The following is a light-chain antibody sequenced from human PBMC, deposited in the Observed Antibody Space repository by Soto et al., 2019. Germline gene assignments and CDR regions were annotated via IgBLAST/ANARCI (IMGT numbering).Light chain of an antibody. V-gene: IGKV3-20*01. Sequence: EIVLTQSPATLSLSPGERATLSCRASQTVTSVYLAWYQQKRGQAPRLLIYDTSTRATGIPDRFSGSGSGTDFTLIISRLEPEDFAAYYCQQYDTSPWTFGQGNKVEIK. J-gene: IGKJ1*01. CDR3: QQYDTSPWT. CDR1: QTVTSVY. CDR2: DTS.